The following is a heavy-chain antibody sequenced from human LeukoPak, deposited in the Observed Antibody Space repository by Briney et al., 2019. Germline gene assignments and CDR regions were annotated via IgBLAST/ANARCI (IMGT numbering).Heavy chain of an antibody. CDR3: VKDFGSCWSNWFDL. D-gene: IGHD6-13*01. Sequence: QSGGSLRLSCSASGFTFSTYPMHWVRQGPGKGLEYVSAISGNGVSTYYADSVKGRFIISRDNSKNTLYLQMRSLRTEDTAVYYCVKDFGSCWSNWFDLWGQGTLVTVSS. CDR1: GFTFSTYP. J-gene: IGHJ5*02. V-gene: IGHV3-64D*06. CDR2: ISGNGVST.